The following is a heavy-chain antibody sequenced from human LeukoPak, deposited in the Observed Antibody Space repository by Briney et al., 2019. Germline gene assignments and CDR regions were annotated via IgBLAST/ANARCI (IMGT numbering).Heavy chain of an antibody. CDR2: INTKTGNP. J-gene: IGHJ4*02. Sequence: ASVKVSCKTSGYTFTSYAINWMRQAPGQGLEWMGWINTKTGNPMYAQGFTGRYVFSLDTSVSTAYLQIRGLMPDDTAVYYCARREQWLVGDDYWGQGTLVTVSS. CDR1: GYTFTSYA. V-gene: IGHV7-4-1*01. CDR3: ARREQWLVGDDY. D-gene: IGHD6-19*01.